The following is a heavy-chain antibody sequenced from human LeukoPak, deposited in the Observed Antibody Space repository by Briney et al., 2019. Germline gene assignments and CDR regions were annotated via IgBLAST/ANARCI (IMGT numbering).Heavy chain of an antibody. Sequence: TGGSLRLSCAASGFTFSDYYMSWIRQAPGKGLEWVSYISSSGSTIYYADSVKGRFTISRDNAKNSLYLQMNSLRAEDTAVYYCARDLWGQGDTAMELDYWGQGTLVTVSS. CDR2: ISSSGSTI. V-gene: IGHV3-11*04. D-gene: IGHD5-18*01. CDR3: ARDLWGQGDTAMELDY. CDR1: GFTFSDYY. J-gene: IGHJ4*02.